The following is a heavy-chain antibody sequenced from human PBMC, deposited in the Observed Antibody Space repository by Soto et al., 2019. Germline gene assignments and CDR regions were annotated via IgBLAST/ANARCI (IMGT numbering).Heavy chain of an antibody. J-gene: IGHJ6*02. Sequence: GGSLRLSCAASGFTVNSHAMSWVRQAPGKGLEWVASISGSGDGTYYGDSVKGRFTISRDSSSSTLYLQMNNLRGEDTAVYFCTKSRRGILMVYGFGGMDVWGQGTTVTVSS. CDR1: GFTVNSHA. CDR3: TKSRRGILMVYGFGGMDV. V-gene: IGHV3-23*01. CDR2: ISGSGDGT. D-gene: IGHD2-8*01.